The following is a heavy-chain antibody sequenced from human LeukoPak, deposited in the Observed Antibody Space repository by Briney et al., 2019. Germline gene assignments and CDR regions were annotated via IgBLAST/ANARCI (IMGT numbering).Heavy chain of an antibody. Sequence: SETLSLTCTVSGGSISSSSYYWGWIRQPPGKGLEWIGSIYYSGSTYYHPSLKSRVTISVDTSKNQFSLQLSSVTAADTAVYYCARQLGYCSSTSCYADKVDYWGQGTRVTVSS. V-gene: IGHV4-39*01. CDR1: GGSISSSSYY. D-gene: IGHD2-2*01. CDR2: IYYSGST. J-gene: IGHJ4*02. CDR3: ARQLGYCSSTSCYADKVDY.